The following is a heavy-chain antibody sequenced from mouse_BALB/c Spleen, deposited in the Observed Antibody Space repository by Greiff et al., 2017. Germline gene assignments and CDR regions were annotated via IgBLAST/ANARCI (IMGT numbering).Heavy chain of an antibody. Sequence: VQLKESGPGLVKPSQSLSLTCSVTGYSITSGYYWNWIRQFPGNKLEWMGYISYDGSNNYNPSLKNRISITRDTSKNQFFLKLNSVTTEDTATYYCAMYGPAWFAYWGQGTLVTVSA. D-gene: IGHD2-10*02. CDR2: ISYDGSN. CDR1: GYSITSGYY. CDR3: AMYGPAWFAY. V-gene: IGHV3-6*02. J-gene: IGHJ3*01.